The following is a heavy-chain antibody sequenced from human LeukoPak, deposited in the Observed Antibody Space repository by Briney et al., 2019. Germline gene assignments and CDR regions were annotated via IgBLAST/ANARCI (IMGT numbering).Heavy chain of an antibody. J-gene: IGHJ3*02. CDR1: GFTVSSNY. Sequence: TGGSLRLSCAASGFTVSSNYMSWVRQAPGKGLEWVSVIYSGGSTYYADSVKGRFTISRDNSKNTLYLQMNSLRAEDTAVYYCARDATDSSGYYAFDIWGQGTMVTVSS. D-gene: IGHD3-22*01. CDR2: IYSGGST. V-gene: IGHV3-66*01. CDR3: ARDATDSSGYYAFDI.